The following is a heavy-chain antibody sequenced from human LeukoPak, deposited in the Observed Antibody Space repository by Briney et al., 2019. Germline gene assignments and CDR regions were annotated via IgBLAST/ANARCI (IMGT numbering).Heavy chain of an antibody. V-gene: IGHV3-74*01. CDR1: GFAFNKYW. J-gene: IGHJ4*02. D-gene: IGHD3-22*01. CDR3: ATGNYYDSRGYYTFGH. CDR2: INGDGSTT. Sequence: GGSLRLSCAASGFAFNKYWMHWVRQGPGKGLVWVSRINGDGSTTSYADSVKGGFTISRDNAKNTLYLQMSSLRAEDTAVYYCATGNYYDSRGYYTFGHWGQGTLVTVSS.